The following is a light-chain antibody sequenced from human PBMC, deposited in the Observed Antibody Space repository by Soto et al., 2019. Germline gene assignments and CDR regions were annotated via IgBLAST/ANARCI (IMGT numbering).Light chain of an antibody. J-gene: IGKJ1*01. CDR1: QSISNH. Sequence: DIQMTQSPSSLSASVEDRVIITCRASQSISNHLNWYQQKPGKAPKLLIFAASSLQSGVPSRFSGSRSGPDFTLTIASLQPDDFATYYCQQYETFSGTFGPGTKVDI. V-gene: IGKV1-39*01. CDR3: QQYETFSGT. CDR2: AAS.